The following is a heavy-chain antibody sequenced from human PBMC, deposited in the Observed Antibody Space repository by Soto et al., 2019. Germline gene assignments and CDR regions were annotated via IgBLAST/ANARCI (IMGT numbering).Heavy chain of an antibody. V-gene: IGHV4-38-2*02. D-gene: IGHD6-19*01. CDR3: ARDLGTRGYIAVAGTGYGMDV. CDR1: GYSISSGYY. J-gene: IGHJ6*02. CDR2: IYHSGST. Sequence: PSETLSLTCAVSGYSISSGYYWGWIRQPPGKGLEWIGSIYHSGSTYYNPSLKSRVTISVDTSKNQFSLKLSSVTAADTAVYYCARDLGTRGYIAVAGTGYGMDVWGQGTTVTVSS.